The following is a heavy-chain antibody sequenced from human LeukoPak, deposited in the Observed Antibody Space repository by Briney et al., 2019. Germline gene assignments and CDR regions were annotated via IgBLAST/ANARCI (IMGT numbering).Heavy chain of an antibody. D-gene: IGHD1/OR15-1a*01. CDR2: IYLYGTT. J-gene: IGHJ6*02. Sequence: SETLSLTCSVSIGSISSSKWWSWVRQSPVKGLEWIGEIYLYGTTNYNPSFTSRVTMSVDRSRNQFSLKLTSVTAADTAVYYCARQKWEQQGRDYNGLDVWGPGTTVIVPS. CDR1: IGSISSSKW. V-gene: IGHV4-4*02. CDR3: ARQKWEQQGRDYNGLDV.